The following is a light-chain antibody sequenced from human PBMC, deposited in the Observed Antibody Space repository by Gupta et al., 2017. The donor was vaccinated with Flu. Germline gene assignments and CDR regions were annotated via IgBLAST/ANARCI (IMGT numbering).Light chain of an antibody. Sequence: DVVMTQTPLSSSVTLGQPASISCRASQSLVYSDGNTYLSWIQQRPGQPPRLLIYKISTRFSGVPDRFSGSGAGTDFTLTISRVEAEDVGVYYCRQAKNSPDSFGPGTKLEIK. J-gene: IGKJ2*03. CDR2: KIS. CDR1: QSLVYSDGNTY. CDR3: RQAKNSPDS. V-gene: IGKV2-24*01.